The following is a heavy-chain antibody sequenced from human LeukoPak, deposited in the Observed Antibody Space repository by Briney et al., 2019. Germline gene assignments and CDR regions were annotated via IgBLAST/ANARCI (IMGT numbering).Heavy chain of an antibody. J-gene: IGHJ4*02. CDR2: ISSSSSYI. D-gene: IGHD2-8*01. V-gene: IGHV3-21*01. CDR1: GFTFSSYS. Sequence: GGSLRLSCAASGFTFSSYSMNWVRQAPGKGLEWGSSISSSSSYIYYADSVKGRFTISRDNAKNSLYLQINSLRAEDTAVYYCALIIGNNGLFDYWGQGTLVTVSS. CDR3: ALIIGNNGLFDY.